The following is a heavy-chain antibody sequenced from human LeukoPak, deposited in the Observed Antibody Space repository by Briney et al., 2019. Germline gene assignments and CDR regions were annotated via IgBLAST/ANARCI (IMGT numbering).Heavy chain of an antibody. V-gene: IGHV4-34*01. CDR2: INHSGST. CDR1: GGSFSGYY. D-gene: IGHD3-16*01. J-gene: IGHJ5*02. Sequence: SETLSLTCAVYGGSFSGYYWSWIRQPPGKGLEWIGEINHSGSTNYNPSLKSRVTISVDTPKNQFSLKLSSVTAADTAVYYCASRGGVGLDPWGQGTLVTVSS. CDR3: ASRGGVGLDP.